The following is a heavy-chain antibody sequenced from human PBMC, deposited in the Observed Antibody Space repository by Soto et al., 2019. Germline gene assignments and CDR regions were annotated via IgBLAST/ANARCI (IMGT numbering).Heavy chain of an antibody. Sequence: PSETLSLTCTVSGGSISSSSYYWGWIRQPPGKGLEWIGSIYYSGSTYYNPSLKSRVTISVDTSKNQFSLKLSSVTAADTAVYYCAAPPNGFSSSWDYYYYDMDVWGQGTTVTVSS. CDR2: IYYSGST. J-gene: IGHJ6*02. CDR3: AAPPNGFSSSWDYYYYDMDV. D-gene: IGHD6-13*01. V-gene: IGHV4-39*01. CDR1: GGSISSSSYY.